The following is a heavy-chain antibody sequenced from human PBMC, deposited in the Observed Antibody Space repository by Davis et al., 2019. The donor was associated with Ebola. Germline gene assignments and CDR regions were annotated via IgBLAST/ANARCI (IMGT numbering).Heavy chain of an antibody. D-gene: IGHD3-10*01. J-gene: IGHJ4*02. CDR2: INAGNGDT. Sequence: ASVKVSCKASGYIFTSYAMHWVRQAPGQRLEWMGWINAGNGDTKYSQKFQGRVTITRDTSASTAYMELSSLRSEDTAVYYCARDLGRVTGFDYWGQGTLVTVSS. CDR1: GYIFTSYA. CDR3: ARDLGRVTGFDY. V-gene: IGHV1-3*01.